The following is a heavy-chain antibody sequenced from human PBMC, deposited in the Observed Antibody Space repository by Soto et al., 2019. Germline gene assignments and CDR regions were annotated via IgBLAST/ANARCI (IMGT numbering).Heavy chain of an antibody. V-gene: IGHV3-66*01. CDR2: IYSGGST. CDR3: AKDLKFITMVRGVIRSYGMDV. J-gene: IGHJ6*02. CDR1: GFTVSSSY. Sequence: PGGSLRLSCAASGFTVSSSYMSWVRQAPGKGLERVSVIYSGGSTYYADSVKGRFTISRDNAKNSLYLQMNSLRDEDTAVYYCAKDLKFITMVRGVIRSYGMDVWGQGTTDTVSS. D-gene: IGHD3-10*01.